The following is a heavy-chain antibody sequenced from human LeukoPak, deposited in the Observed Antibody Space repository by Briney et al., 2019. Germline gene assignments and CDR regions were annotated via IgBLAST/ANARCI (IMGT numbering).Heavy chain of an antibody. D-gene: IGHD3-10*01. CDR3: ASYGSGSSSGTLWMDV. J-gene: IGHJ6*02. CDR2: IIPILGIA. Sequence: SVKVSCKASGGTFSSYAISWVRQAPGQGLEWMGRIIPILGIANYAQKFQGRVAITADKSTSTAYMELSSLRSEDTAVYYCASYGSGSSSGTLWMDVWGQGTTVTVSS. CDR1: GGTFSSYA. V-gene: IGHV1-69*04.